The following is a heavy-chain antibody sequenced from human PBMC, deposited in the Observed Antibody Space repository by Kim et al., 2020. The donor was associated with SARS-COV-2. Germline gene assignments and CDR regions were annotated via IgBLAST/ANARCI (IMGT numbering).Heavy chain of an antibody. V-gene: IGHV3-30*18. Sequence: GGSLRLSCAASGFTFSSYGMHWVRQAPGKGLEWVAVISYDGSNKYYADSVKGRFTISRDNSKNTLYLQMNSLRAEDTAVYYCAKAEYSSSWNGCFDYWGQGTLVTVSS. CDR3: AKAEYSSSWNGCFDY. CDR1: GFTFSSYG. J-gene: IGHJ4*02. CDR2: ISYDGSNK. D-gene: IGHD6-13*01.